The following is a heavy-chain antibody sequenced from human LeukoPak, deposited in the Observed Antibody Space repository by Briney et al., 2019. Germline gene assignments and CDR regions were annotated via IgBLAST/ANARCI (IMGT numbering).Heavy chain of an antibody. CDR3: ARDTRWGGEDFGF. CDR2: IKQDGSEK. Sequence: GGSLRLSCAASGFTFSSYWMTWVRQAPGKGLEWVANIKQDGSEKYYVDSVKGRFTISRDNAKNSVYLQMNSLRAEDTAMYYCARDTRWGGEDFGFWGQGTLVTVSS. V-gene: IGHV3-7*04. D-gene: IGHD2-2*01. J-gene: IGHJ4*02. CDR1: GFTFSSYW.